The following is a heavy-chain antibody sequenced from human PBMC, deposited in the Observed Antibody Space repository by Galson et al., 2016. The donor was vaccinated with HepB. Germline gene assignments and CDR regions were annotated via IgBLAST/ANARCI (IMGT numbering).Heavy chain of an antibody. CDR3: AKSAGRAVTTLDYYYGMDG. CDR1: GFTFSSYA. Sequence: SLRLSCAASGFTFSSYAMNWVRQAPGKGLEWVSIISGSSSSIYYADSMKGRFTVSRDNSKNTLFLQMNSLRAEDTAVYYCAKSAGRAVTTLDYYYGMDGWGQGTTVTVSS. D-gene: IGHD4-11*01. V-gene: IGHV3-23*01. J-gene: IGHJ6*02. CDR2: ISGSSSSI.